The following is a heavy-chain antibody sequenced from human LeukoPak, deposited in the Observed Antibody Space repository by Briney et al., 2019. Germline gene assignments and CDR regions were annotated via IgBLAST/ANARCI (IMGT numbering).Heavy chain of an antibody. J-gene: IGHJ6*02. V-gene: IGHV3-64*01. D-gene: IGHD1-26*01. CDR1: GFTFSSYA. CDR2: ISSNGGST. CDR3: ARFSGSYGMDV. Sequence: GGSLRLSCAASGFTFSSYAMHWVRQAPGKGLEYASAISSNGGSTYYANSVKGRFTISRDNSKNTLYLQMGSLRAEDMAVYYCARFSGSYGMDVWGQGTTVTVSS.